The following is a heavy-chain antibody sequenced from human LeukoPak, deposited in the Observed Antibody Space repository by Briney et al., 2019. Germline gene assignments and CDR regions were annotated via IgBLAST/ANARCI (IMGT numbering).Heavy chain of an antibody. J-gene: IGHJ4*02. V-gene: IGHV1-8*01. CDR3: ARAPMGWLIHFDY. CDR1: GYTFTSYD. Sequence: ASVKVSCKAPGYTFTSYDINWVRQATGQGLEWMGWMNPNSGNTGYAQKFQGRVTMTRNTSIGTAYMELSSLRSEDTAVYYCARAPMGWLIHFDYWGQGTLVTVSS. D-gene: IGHD3-3*01. CDR2: MNPNSGNT.